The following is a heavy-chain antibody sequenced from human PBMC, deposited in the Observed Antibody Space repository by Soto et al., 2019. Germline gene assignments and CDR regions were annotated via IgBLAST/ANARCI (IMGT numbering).Heavy chain of an antibody. CDR3: ARRDTAMAIDY. D-gene: IGHD5-18*01. CDR2: INPSGGST. Sequence: ASVKVSCKASGYTFTSYYMHWVLQAPGQGLEWMGIINPSGGSTSYAQKFQGRVTMTRDTSTSTVYMELSSLRSEDTAVYYCARRDTAMAIDYWGQGTLVIVAS. CDR1: GYTFTSYY. J-gene: IGHJ4*02. V-gene: IGHV1-46*01.